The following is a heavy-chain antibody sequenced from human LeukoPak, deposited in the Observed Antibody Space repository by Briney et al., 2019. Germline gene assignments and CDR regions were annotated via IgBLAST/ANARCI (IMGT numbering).Heavy chain of an antibody. Sequence: GGSLRLSCAASGFTFSSYGMHWVRQAPGKGLEWVAVIWYDGSNKYYADSVKGRFTISRDNSKNTLYLQMNSLRAEDTAVYHCARDLIAVAGTEDYWGQGTLVTVSS. D-gene: IGHD6-19*01. V-gene: IGHV3-33*01. CDR1: GFTFSSYG. CDR3: ARDLIAVAGTEDY. CDR2: IWYDGSNK. J-gene: IGHJ4*02.